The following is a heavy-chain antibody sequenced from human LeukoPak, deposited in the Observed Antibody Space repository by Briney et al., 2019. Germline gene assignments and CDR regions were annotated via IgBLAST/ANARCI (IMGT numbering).Heavy chain of an antibody. CDR2: IYTSGST. Sequence: PSETLPLTCTVSGGSISSGSYYWSWIRQPAGKGLEWIGRIYTSGSTKYNPSLKSRVTMSVDTSKNQFSLKLSSVTAADTAMYYCAGGLQWLAHDCWGQGTLVTVSS. V-gene: IGHV4-61*02. J-gene: IGHJ4*02. D-gene: IGHD6-19*01. CDR1: GGSISSGSYY. CDR3: AGGLQWLAHDC.